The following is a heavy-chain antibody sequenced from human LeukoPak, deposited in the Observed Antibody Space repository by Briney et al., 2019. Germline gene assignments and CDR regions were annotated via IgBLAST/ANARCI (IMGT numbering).Heavy chain of an antibody. J-gene: IGHJ4*02. D-gene: IGHD6-19*01. CDR3: ARDLAVSGTAASKY. CDR2: ISWNSGSI. Sequence: PGGSLRLSCAASGFTFDDYAMHWVRQAPGKGLEGVSGISWNSGSIGYADSVKGRFTISRDSAKNSLYLQMNSLRAEDTAVYYCARDLAVSGTAASKYWGQGPLVTVSS. CDR1: GFTFDDYA. V-gene: IGHV3-9*01.